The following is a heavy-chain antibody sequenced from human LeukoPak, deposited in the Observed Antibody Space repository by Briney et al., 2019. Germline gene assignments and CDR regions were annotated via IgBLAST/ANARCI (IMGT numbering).Heavy chain of an antibody. CDR3: ARGLVVPAAFDY. V-gene: IGHV4-4*07. Sequence: PSETVSLTCTVSGGSISSYCWSWIRQPAGKGLEWIGRIYTSGSTNYNPSLKGRVTMSVDTSKNQFSLKLSSVTAADTAVYYCARGLVVPAAFDYWGQGTLVTVSS. CDR1: GGSISSYC. CDR2: IYTSGST. J-gene: IGHJ4*02. D-gene: IGHD2-2*01.